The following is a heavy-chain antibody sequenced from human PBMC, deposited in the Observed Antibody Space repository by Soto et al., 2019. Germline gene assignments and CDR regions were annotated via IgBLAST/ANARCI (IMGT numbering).Heavy chain of an antibody. D-gene: IGHD3-22*01. CDR3: AKDRRCYFEGGGYRVYGRDV. CDR1: GFTFSSYG. V-gene: IGHV3-30*18. CDR2: ISYDGSNK. J-gene: IGHJ6*02. Sequence: QVQLVESGGGVVQPGRSLRLSCAASGFTFSSYGMHWVRQAPGNGLEWVAVISYDGSNKYYADSVKGRFTISRDNSKNTLYLQRNSLRAEDTAFYYSAKDRRCYFEGGGYRVYGRDVWGRGTTDTVSS.